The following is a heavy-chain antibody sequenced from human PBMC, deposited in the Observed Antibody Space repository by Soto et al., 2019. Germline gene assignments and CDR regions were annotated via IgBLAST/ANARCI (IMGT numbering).Heavy chain of an antibody. CDR3: ATSFYYYGSGSYYNDYYYYGMDV. Sequence: QVQLQESGPGLVKPSETLSLTCTVSGGSISSYYWSWIRQPAGKGLEWIGRIYTSGSTNYNPSLTCRVTMSVDTSNNQFSLKLSSVTAADTAVYYCATSFYYYGSGSYYNDYYYYGMDVWGQGTTVTVSS. CDR2: IYTSGST. V-gene: IGHV4-4*07. D-gene: IGHD3-10*01. J-gene: IGHJ6*02. CDR1: GGSISSYY.